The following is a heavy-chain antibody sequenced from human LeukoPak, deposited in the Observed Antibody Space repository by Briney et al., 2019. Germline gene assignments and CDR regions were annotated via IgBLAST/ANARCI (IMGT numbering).Heavy chain of an antibody. D-gene: IGHD3-22*01. CDR1: GFTLSRYG. V-gene: IGHV3-7*01. Sequence: GGSLRLSCATSGFTLSRYGVAWVRQAPGKGLEWVADMKEDGNEKNYLASVQGRFTIFRDIAGNAVHLEMNSLRVEDTAVYYCTRMLLFQSSSYRPSDYWGQGTLVTVSS. CDR3: TRMLLFQSSSYRPSDY. CDR2: MKEDGNEK. J-gene: IGHJ4*02.